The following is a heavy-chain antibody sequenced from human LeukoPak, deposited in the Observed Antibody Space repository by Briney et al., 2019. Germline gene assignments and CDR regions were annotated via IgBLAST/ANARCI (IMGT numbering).Heavy chain of an antibody. CDR3: CLGYYSRFGY. D-gene: IGHD3-3*01. J-gene: IGHJ4*02. CDR1: GGSISSSSYY. CDR2: MYYSGST. V-gene: IGHV4-39*05. Sequence: SETPSLTCNVSGGSISSSSYYWGWIRQPPGKGLEWIGSMYYSGSTYYNPSLKSRVTISVDTSKNQFSLRLSSVTAADTAVYYCCLGYYSRFGYWGQGTLVTVSS.